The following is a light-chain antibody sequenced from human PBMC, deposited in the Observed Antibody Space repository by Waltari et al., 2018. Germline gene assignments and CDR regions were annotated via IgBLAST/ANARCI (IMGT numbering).Light chain of an antibody. CDR1: SNDVGGYNS. J-gene: IGLJ2*01. V-gene: IGLV2-8*01. Sequence: QSALTQPPSASGSPGQSITISCTGTSNDVGGYNSVSWYQQTPGKAPKLIIFEVTQRPTGVPDRCSGSKSGNMAALTVSGRQTEDEADDYCSSYVGTIGLIFGGGTKLTVL. CDR2: EVT. CDR3: SSYVGTIGLI.